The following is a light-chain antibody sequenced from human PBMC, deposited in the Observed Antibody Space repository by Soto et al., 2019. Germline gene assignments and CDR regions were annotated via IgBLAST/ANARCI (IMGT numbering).Light chain of an antibody. V-gene: IGKV1-5*01. CDR1: QSISSW. CDR3: QQYNSYSPT. J-gene: IGKJ1*01. Sequence: DIQMTQSPSTLSASVGDRVTITCRASQSISSWLAWYQQKPGKAPKLLIYDASSLESGVPSRFSGSGSGTEFTLTIRRLQPDDFATYYCQQYNSYSPTFGQGTKVEI. CDR2: DAS.